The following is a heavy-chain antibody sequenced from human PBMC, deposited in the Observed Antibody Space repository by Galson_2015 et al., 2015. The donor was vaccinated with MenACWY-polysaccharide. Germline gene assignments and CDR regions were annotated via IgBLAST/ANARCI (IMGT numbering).Heavy chain of an antibody. V-gene: IGHV3-74*03. Sequence: SLRLSCAASGFTFSSYWMHWVRHAPGKGLVWVSRVNGDGSRITYADSVKGRFTISRDNAKNTLYLQMNSLRAEDAAVYYCARAPGGGFYGSGSFFDNWGQGTLVTVSS. J-gene: IGHJ4*02. CDR3: ARAPGGGFYGSGSFFDN. CDR1: GFTFSSYW. D-gene: IGHD3-10*01. CDR2: VNGDGSRI.